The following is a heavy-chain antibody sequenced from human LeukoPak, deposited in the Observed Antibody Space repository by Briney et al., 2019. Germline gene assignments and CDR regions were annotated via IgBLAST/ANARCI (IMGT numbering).Heavy chain of an antibody. J-gene: IGHJ4*02. CDR1: GGTFSSYA. CDR2: IIPILGIA. CDR3: ARDLGNWGSHDFDC. D-gene: IGHD7-27*01. V-gene: IGHV1-69*04. Sequence: ASVKVSCKASGGTFSSYAISWVRQAPGQGLEWMGRIIPILGIANYAQKFQGRVTITADKSTSTAYMELSSLRSEDTAVYYCARDLGNWGSHDFDCWGQGTLVTVSS.